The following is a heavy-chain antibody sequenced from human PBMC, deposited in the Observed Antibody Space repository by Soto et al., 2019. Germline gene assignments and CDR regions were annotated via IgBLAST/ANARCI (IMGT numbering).Heavy chain of an antibody. V-gene: IGHV3-33*01. CDR1: GFTFSNYG. CDR2: TWHDGSKK. Sequence: QVQLVESGGGVVQPGRSLRLSCAASGFTFSNYGMHWVRQVPGKGLEWVTITWHDGSKKYYAESVKGRFAISRDNHKNMLYLQMNSLRAEDTAVYYCAREGNNNWSVDSWGRGTPVTVSS. CDR3: AREGNNNWSVDS. J-gene: IGHJ4*02. D-gene: IGHD1-20*01.